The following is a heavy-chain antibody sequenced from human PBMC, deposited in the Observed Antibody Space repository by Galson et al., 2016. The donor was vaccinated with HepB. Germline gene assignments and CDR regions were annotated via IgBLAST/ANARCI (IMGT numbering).Heavy chain of an antibody. D-gene: IGHD1-1*01. CDR1: GASVSTTFYY. CDR3: ASPHYSSDSPFETGQLSTDAFDV. CDR2: IHYGSMT. J-gene: IGHJ3*01. V-gene: IGHV4-39*07. Sequence: SETLSLTCTVSGASVSTTFYYWGWIRQPPGKGLEWIGNIHYGSMTYYNPSLEGRVTIFVDTSKNLVSLKLTSVTAAGTAMYYCASPHYSSDSPFETGQLSTDAFDVWGQGTTVTVSP.